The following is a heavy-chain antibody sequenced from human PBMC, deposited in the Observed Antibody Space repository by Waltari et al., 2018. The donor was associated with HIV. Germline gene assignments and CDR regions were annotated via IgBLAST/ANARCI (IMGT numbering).Heavy chain of an antibody. CDR2: VYYTGST. CDR3: ARVRASSGWSPLGY. Sequence: QVQLQESGPGLVKPSETLSLTCTVSGGSISGYYWSWIRQPPGKGLQWIGYVYYTGSTNYDPSLKSRVTISVDTSKNQFSLKMSSVTAADTAVYYCARVRASSGWSPLGYWGQGILVTVSS. V-gene: IGHV4-59*01. J-gene: IGHJ4*02. D-gene: IGHD6-19*01. CDR1: GGSISGYY.